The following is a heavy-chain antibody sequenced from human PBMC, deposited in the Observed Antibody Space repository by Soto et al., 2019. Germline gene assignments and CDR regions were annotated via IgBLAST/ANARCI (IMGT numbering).Heavy chain of an antibody. Sequence: QVQLVQSGAEVKKPGASVKVSCKASGYTFTSYGISWVRQAPGQGLEWMGWISAYNGNTNYAQKLRGRVTMTTDTSTSTAYMELRSLRSDDTAVYYCARVWYCSSTSCYDYYYGMDVWGQGTTVTVSS. CDR3: ARVWYCSSTSCYDYYYGMDV. CDR2: ISAYNGNT. CDR1: GYTFTSYG. D-gene: IGHD2-2*01. J-gene: IGHJ6*02. V-gene: IGHV1-18*01.